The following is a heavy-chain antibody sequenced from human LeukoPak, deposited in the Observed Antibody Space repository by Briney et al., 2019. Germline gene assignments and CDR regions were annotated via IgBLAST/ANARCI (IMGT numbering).Heavy chain of an antibody. D-gene: IGHD6-19*01. CDR3: ARVSIGWYSFDY. CDR1: GFTFSTYW. V-gene: IGHV3-74*01. Sequence: GGSLRLSCASSGFTFSTYWMHWVRQAPGKGLVWVSRINPDGTTTSYADSVKGRFTISRDNAKDTVYLQMNSLRAEDTAVYYCARVSIGWYSFDYWGQGTLVTVSS. CDR2: INPDGTTT. J-gene: IGHJ4*02.